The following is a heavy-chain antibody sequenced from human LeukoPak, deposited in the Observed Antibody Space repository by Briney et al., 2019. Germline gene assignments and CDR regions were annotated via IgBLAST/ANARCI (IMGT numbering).Heavy chain of an antibody. CDR1: GGSISSSSYY. V-gene: IGHV4-39*07. J-gene: IGHJ6*03. CDR3: ARRVSSSYHYTGVIRYYYYYYMDV. Sequence: PSETPSLTCTVSGGSISSSSYYWGWIRQPPGKGLESIGEINHSGSTNYNPSLKSRVTISVDTSKNQFSLKLSSVTAADTAVFYCARRVSSSYHYTGVIRYYYYYYMDVWGKGTTVTVSS. CDR2: INHSGST. D-gene: IGHD3-22*01.